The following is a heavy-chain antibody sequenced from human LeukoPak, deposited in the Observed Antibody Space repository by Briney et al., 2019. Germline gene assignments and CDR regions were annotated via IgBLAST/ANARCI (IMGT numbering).Heavy chain of an antibody. CDR3: AKDPSFSYYTPFDY. Sequence: PGGSLRLSCAASGFTFSSYAMSWVRQAPGKRLEWVSAISGSGGSTYYADSVKGRFTISRDNSKNTLYLQMNSLRAEDTAVYYCAKDPSFSYYTPFDYWGQGTLVTVSS. CDR2: ISGSGGST. D-gene: IGHD3-22*01. CDR1: GFTFSSYA. J-gene: IGHJ4*02. V-gene: IGHV3-23*01.